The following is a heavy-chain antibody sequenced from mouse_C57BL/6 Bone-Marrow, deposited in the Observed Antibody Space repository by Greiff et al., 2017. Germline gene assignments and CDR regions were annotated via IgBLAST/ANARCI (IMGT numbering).Heavy chain of an antibody. Sequence: LQESGAELVKPGASVKISCKASGYAFSSYWMNWVKQRPGKGLEWIGQIYPGDGDTNYNGKFKGKATLTADKSSSTAYMQLSSLTSEDAAVDFCARRTARYAMDDWGQRTSVTVAS. V-gene: IGHV1-80*01. CDR1: GYAFSSYW. D-gene: IGHD3-2*01. CDR3: ARRTARYAMDD. CDR2: IYPGDGDT. J-gene: IGHJ4*01.